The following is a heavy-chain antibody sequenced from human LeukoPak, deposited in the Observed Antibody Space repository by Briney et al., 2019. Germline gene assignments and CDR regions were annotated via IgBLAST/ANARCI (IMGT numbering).Heavy chain of an antibody. CDR1: GFIISGYA. D-gene: IGHD5-24*01. CDR2: SYRSGGTT. CDR3: AKDRNPDGKNSLDY. J-gene: IGHJ4*02. Sequence: GGSLRPSSAASGFIISGYAMNLVRHTPEKGLEWVAISYRSGGTTYYADFVNGWFTISNDNSRDMVYLQMNRLSVDDTARYFCAKDRNPDGKNSLDYWGRGTQVTVSS. V-gene: IGHV3-23*05.